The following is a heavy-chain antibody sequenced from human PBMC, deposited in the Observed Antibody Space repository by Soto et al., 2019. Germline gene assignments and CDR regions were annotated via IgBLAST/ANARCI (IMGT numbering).Heavy chain of an antibody. CDR2: IKSDGTST. Sequence: GGSLRLSCAASGFSFSGYWMQWVRQVPGKGLEWVSRIKSDGTSTSYADSAKGRFTISRDNAKNMLCLEMNSLRAEDTAVYRCARAQLAAAFDIWGQGSLVTVSS. V-gene: IGHV3-74*01. CDR3: ARAQLAAAFDI. CDR1: GFSFSGYW. D-gene: IGHD6-13*01. J-gene: IGHJ4*02.